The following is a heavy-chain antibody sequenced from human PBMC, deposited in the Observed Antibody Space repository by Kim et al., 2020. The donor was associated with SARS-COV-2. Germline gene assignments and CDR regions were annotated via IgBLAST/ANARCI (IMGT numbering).Heavy chain of an antibody. D-gene: IGHD1-26*01. J-gene: IGHJ6*02. CDR1: GFTFSSYG. CDR2: ISYDGSNK. V-gene: IGHV3-33*05. CDR3: ARDRGKGGYYRYYYGMDV. Sequence: GGSLRLSCAASGFTFSSYGMHWVRQAPGKGLEWVAVISYDGSNKYYADSVKGRFTISRDNSKNTLYLQMNSLRAEDTAVYYCARDRGKGGYYRYYYGMDVWGQGTTVTVSS.